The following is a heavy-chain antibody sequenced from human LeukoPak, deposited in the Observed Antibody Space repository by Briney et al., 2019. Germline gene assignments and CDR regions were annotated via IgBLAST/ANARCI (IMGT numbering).Heavy chain of an antibody. J-gene: IGHJ4*02. V-gene: IGHV4-59*01. D-gene: IGHD6-19*01. CDR3: AQDGYSSGWYDY. CDR1: GGSISSYY. Sequence: SETLSLTCTVSGGSISSYYWIWIRQSPGKELEWIGHIHDSGSTTYNPSLKSRVTISVDTSKNQFSLKLSSVTAADTAVYYCAQDGYSSGWYDYWGQGTLVTVSS. CDR2: IHDSGST.